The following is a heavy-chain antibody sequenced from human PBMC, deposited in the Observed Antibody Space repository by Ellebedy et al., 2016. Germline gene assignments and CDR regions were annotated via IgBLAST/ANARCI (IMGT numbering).Heavy chain of an antibody. CDR3: ASPRNDYVWGSLDLDKYYFDY. J-gene: IGHJ4*02. Sequence: SQTLSLTCAIYGGSFSGYYWSWIRQPPGKGLEWIGEINHSGSTYYNPSLKSRVTISVDTSKNQFSLKLSSVTAADTAVYYCASPRNDYVWGSLDLDKYYFDYWGQGTLVTVSS. V-gene: IGHV4-34*01. CDR1: GGSFSGYY. D-gene: IGHD3-16*01. CDR2: INHSGST.